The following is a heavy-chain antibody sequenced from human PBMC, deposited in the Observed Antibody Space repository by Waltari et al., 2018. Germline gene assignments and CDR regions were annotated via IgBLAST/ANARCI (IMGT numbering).Heavy chain of an antibody. CDR3: ARLPDFWSGYYRACYYYGMDV. CDR1: GYSISSGYY. CDR2: IYHSGST. V-gene: IGHV4-38-2*01. J-gene: IGHJ6*02. Sequence: QVQLQESGPGLVKPSETLSLTCAVSGYSISSGYYWGWIRQPPGKGLGWIGSIYHSGSTDSSPSLKGRVTISVDTSKNQYSLKRGSVTAADTAVYYCARLPDFWSGYYRACYYYGMDVWGQGTTVTVSS. D-gene: IGHD3-3*01.